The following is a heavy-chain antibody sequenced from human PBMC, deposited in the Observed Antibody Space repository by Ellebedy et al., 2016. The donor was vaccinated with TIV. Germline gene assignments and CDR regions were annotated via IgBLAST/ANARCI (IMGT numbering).Heavy chain of an antibody. Sequence: GESLKISCAASGFSFSSYWMNWVRQAPGKGLEWVATIKQDGSETYYVDSVKGRFTISSDNAENALYLQMNSLRAEDTAVYYCARDAGDYGDYRVGYDYYYMDVWGKGTTVTVSS. D-gene: IGHD4-17*01. J-gene: IGHJ6*03. V-gene: IGHV3-7*01. CDR1: GFSFSSYW. CDR2: IKQDGSET. CDR3: ARDAGDYGDYRVGYDYYYMDV.